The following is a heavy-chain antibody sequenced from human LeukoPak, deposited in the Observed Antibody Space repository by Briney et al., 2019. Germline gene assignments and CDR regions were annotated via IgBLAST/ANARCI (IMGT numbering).Heavy chain of an antibody. CDR1: GSSISSTNHY. Sequence: SETLSLTCIVSGSSISSTNHYWGWIRQPPGKGLEWIGSIYYSGSTYYNPSLKSRVTISVDTSKNHFSLKLSSVTAADTAVYYCAEVTTAGTWFDNWGQGTLVTVSS. CDR3: AEVTTAGTWFDN. V-gene: IGHV4-39*07. J-gene: IGHJ4*02. CDR2: IYYSGST. D-gene: IGHD6-13*01.